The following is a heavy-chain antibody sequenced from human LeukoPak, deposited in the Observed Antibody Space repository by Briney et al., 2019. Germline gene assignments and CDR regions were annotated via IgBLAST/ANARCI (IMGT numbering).Heavy chain of an antibody. CDR2: INHSGST. Sequence: SETLSLTCAVYGGSFRGYYWSWIRQPPGKGLEWIGEINHSGSTNYNPSLKSRVTISVDTSKNQFSLKLSSVTAADTAVYYCARSRRGIAAVFDYWGQGTLVTVSS. CDR1: GGSFRGYY. V-gene: IGHV4-34*01. D-gene: IGHD6-13*01. J-gene: IGHJ4*02. CDR3: ARSRRGIAAVFDY.